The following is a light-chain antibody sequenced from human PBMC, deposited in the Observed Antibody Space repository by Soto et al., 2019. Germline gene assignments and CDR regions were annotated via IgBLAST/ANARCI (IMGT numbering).Light chain of an antibody. Sequence: DIQMTQSPSTLSASVGDRVSITCRASQTINNLMAWYQQKPGQAPKLLIYKASNLETGVPSRFSGSGSGTEFTLTISSLQPDDFATYYCQQYSSYPSPTFGGGTKVDIK. CDR1: QTINNL. V-gene: IGKV1-5*03. J-gene: IGKJ4*01. CDR3: QQYSSYPSPT. CDR2: KAS.